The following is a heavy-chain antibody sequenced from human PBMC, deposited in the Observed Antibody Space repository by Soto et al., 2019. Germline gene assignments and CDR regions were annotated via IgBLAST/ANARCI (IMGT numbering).Heavy chain of an antibody. CDR3: AVVDRGSVSGVDA. V-gene: IGHV3-11*06. CDR1: GFTFSDYY. CDR2: ISSIGHT. Sequence: QVQLVESGGGLVKPGGSLRLSCAASGFTFSDYYMTWIRQAPGKGLEWVSSISSIGHTTYADSVKGRFTISRDNATKSLHLQRTSLGVEATAVYSWAVVDRGSVSGVDAWGQGTPVSVSS. D-gene: IGHD2-15*01. J-gene: IGHJ6*02.